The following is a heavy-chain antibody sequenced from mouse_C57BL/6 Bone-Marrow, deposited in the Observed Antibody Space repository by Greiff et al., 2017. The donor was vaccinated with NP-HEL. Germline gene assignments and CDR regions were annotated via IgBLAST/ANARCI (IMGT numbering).Heavy chain of an antibody. D-gene: IGHD1-1*01. Sequence: QLQQSGAELARPGASVKLSCKASGYTFTSYGISWVKQRTGPGLEWIGEIYPRSGNTYYNEKFKGKATLTANKSSSTAYMELRRLTSEDSAVYFCAREVIYYGSSYGWYFDVWGTGTTVTVSA. CDR2: IYPRSGNT. V-gene: IGHV1-81*01. CDR1: GYTFTSYG. J-gene: IGHJ1*03. CDR3: AREVIYYGSSYGWYFDV.